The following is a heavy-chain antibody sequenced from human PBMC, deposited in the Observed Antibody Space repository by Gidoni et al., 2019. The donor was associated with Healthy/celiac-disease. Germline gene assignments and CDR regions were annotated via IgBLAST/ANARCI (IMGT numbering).Heavy chain of an antibody. CDR3: ARELGYDSSGYWGDS. V-gene: IGHV3-53*01. CDR1: TVSSNY. D-gene: IGHD3-22*01. J-gene: IGHJ5*01. CDR2: IYSGGST. Sequence: TVSSNYMSWVRQAPGKGLEWVSVIYSGGSTNYADSVKGRFTISRDNSKNTLYLQMNSLRAEDTAVYYCARELGYDSSGYWGDSWGQGTLVTVSS.